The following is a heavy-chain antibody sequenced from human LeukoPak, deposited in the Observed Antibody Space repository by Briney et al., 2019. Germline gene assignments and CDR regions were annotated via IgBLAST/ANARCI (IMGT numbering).Heavy chain of an antibody. CDR1: GYGFTSYW. J-gene: IGHJ4*02. CDR3: ARTGYCSGGSCYYFDY. V-gene: IGHV5-51*01. D-gene: IGHD2-15*01. Sequence: GESLKISCKGSGYGFTSYWIGWVRQMPGKGLEWMGIIYPGDSDTRYSPSFQGQVTISADKSISTAYLQWSSLKASDTAMYYCARTGYCSGGSCYYFDYWGQGTLVTVSS. CDR2: IYPGDSDT.